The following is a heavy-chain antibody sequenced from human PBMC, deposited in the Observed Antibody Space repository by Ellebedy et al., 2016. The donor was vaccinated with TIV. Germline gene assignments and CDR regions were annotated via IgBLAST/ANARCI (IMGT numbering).Heavy chain of an antibody. CDR1: GDSISSSSYY. CDR3: AREVEYGGNSDWFDP. J-gene: IGHJ5*02. CDR2: IYYSGST. D-gene: IGHD4-23*01. Sequence: SETLSLTXTVSGDSISSSSYYWGWIRQPPGKGLEWIGNIYYSGSTYYNPSLKSRVTISVDTSKNQFSLKLSSVTAADTAVYYCAREVEYGGNSDWFDPWGQGTLVTVSS. V-gene: IGHV4-39*07.